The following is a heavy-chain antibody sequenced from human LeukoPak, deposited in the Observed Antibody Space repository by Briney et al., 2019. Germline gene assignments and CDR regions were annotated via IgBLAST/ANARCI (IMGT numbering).Heavy chain of an antibody. CDR1: GVTVRSNY. CDR3: ARAPVAAYYFDY. J-gene: IGHJ4*02. Sequence: GGSLRLSCAASGVTVRSNYMSWVRQALEKGLEWVSVIYSGGRTYYADSVKGRFTISRDNTKNTLYLQMNSLRAEDTAVYYCARAPVAAYYFDYWGQGTLVTVSS. CDR2: IYSGGRT. V-gene: IGHV3-53*01. D-gene: IGHD6-19*01.